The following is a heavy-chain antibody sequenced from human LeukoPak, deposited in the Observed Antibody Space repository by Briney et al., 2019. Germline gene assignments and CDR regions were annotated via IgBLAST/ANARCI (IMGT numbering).Heavy chain of an antibody. D-gene: IGHD3-9*01. CDR3: ARAHILTGYNWFDP. CDR1: GGSISSYY. Sequence: SETLSLTCTVSGGSISSYYWSWIREPPGKGLEWIGYIYYSGSTNYNTSLKSRVTISVDTSKNQFSLKLSSVTAADTAVYYCARAHILTGYNWFDPWGQGTLVTVSS. CDR2: IYYSGST. V-gene: IGHV4-59*01. J-gene: IGHJ5*02.